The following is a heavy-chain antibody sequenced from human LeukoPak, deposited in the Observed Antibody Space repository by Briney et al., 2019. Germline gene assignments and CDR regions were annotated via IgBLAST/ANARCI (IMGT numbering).Heavy chain of an antibody. CDR3: AREGRYYGSGSHRDGFDI. CDR2: ISYDGSSK. CDR1: GFTFSSYG. V-gene: IGHV3-30*03. D-gene: IGHD3-10*01. J-gene: IGHJ3*02. Sequence: GGSLRLSCAASGFTFSSYGMHWVRQAPGKGLEWVAVISYDGSSKYYADSVKGRFTISRDNAKNSLYLQMNSLRAEDTAVYYRAREGRYYGSGSHRDGFDIWGQGTMVTVSS.